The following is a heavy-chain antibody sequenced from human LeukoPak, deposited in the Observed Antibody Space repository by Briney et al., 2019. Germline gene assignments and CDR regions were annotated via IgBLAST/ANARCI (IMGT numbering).Heavy chain of an antibody. V-gene: IGHV4-34*01. CDR3: ARDRVPTNWFDP. Sequence: SETLSLTCAVYGGSFSGYYWSWIRQPPGKGLEWIGEINHSGSTNYNPSLKSRVTISVDTSKNQFSPKLSSVTAADTAVYYCARDRVPTNWFDPWGQGTLVTVSS. CDR2: INHSGST. CDR1: GGSFSGYY. J-gene: IGHJ5*02. D-gene: IGHD5/OR15-5a*01.